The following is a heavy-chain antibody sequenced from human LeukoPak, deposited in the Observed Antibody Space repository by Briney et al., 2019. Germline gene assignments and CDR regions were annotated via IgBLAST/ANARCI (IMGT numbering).Heavy chain of an antibody. CDR1: GGSISSYY. V-gene: IGHV4-4*07. CDR3: ARSSDYYGSGSYKYYYYYYMDV. CDR2: IYTSGST. D-gene: IGHD3-10*01. J-gene: IGHJ6*03. Sequence: SETLSLTCTVSGGSISSYYWSWIRQPAGKGLEWIGRIYTSGSTNYNPSLKSRVTMSVDTSKNQFSLKLSSVTAADTAVYYCARSSDYYGSGSYKYYYYYYMDVWGKGTTVTVSS.